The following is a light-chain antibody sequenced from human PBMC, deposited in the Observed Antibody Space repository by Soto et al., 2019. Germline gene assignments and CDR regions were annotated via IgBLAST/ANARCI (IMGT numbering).Light chain of an antibody. CDR3: SSYTTSSTYV. CDR2: EVS. J-gene: IGLJ1*01. CDR1: SSDVGGYNY. V-gene: IGLV2-14*01. Sequence: QSVQAQPASVSGSPGQSITISCTGTSSDVGGYNYVSWYQQHPGKVPKIMIYEVSNRPSGVSNRFSGSKSGNTASLTLSGLQAEDEADYYCSSYTTSSTYVFGTGTKVTVL.